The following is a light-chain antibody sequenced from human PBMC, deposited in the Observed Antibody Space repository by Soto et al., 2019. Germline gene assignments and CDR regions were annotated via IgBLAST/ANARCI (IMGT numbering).Light chain of an antibody. CDR3: QQYGSSPLT. V-gene: IGKV3-20*01. CDR2: GAS. Sequence: EIVLTQSPGTLSLSPGERATLSCRASQSVSSSYLAWYQQKPGQAPGLLIYGASSRATGIPDRFSGNGSGTDFTLTISRLEPEDFAVYYCQQYGSSPLTFGGGTKVEIK. CDR1: QSVSSSY. J-gene: IGKJ4*01.